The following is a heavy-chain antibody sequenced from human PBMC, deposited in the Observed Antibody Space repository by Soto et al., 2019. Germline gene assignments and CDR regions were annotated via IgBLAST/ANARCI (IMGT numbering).Heavy chain of an antibody. V-gene: IGHV3-7*03. J-gene: IGHJ1*01. CDR2: IKSDGSEM. Sequence: GGSLRLSCVASGFTFSSNWMSWVRQAPGKGLEWGANIKSDGSEMYYVDSVKGRFTISRDNARKSLYLQMNSLRVEDTAPYYCARDLGVVITAEYFQHWGQGTLVTVSS. CDR1: GFTFSSNW. CDR3: ARDLGVVITAEYFQH. D-gene: IGHD3-22*01.